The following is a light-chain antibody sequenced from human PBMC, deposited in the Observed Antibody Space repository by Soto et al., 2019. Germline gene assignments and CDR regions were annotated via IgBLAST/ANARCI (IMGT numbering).Light chain of an antibody. CDR3: QQSYSTPRT. Sequence: DFQMTLSPSSLSAYVGDRVTITCLASQSLSSYLMWYQQKPGKAPKLLIYAASSLQSGVPSRFSGSGSETDVTLTISSLQPEDFATYYCQQSYSTPRTFGQGTRVDIK. CDR2: AAS. CDR1: QSLSSY. J-gene: IGKJ1*01. V-gene: IGKV1-39*01.